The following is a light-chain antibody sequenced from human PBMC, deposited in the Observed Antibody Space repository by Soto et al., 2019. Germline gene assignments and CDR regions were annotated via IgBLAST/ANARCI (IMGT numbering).Light chain of an antibody. CDR3: AAWDDSLSGRL. CDR1: SSNIGSNY. J-gene: IGLJ3*02. Sequence: QSALTQPPSASGTPGQTVTISCSGSSSNIGSNYVYWYQQLPGTAPKLLISKNNQRPSGVPGRFSGSRSGTSASLAITGLRSEDEAVYYCAAWDDSLSGRLFGGGTKLTVL. CDR2: KNN. V-gene: IGLV1-47*01.